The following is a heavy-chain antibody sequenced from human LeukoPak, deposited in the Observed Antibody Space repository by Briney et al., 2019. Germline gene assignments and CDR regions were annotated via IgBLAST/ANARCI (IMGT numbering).Heavy chain of an antibody. CDR1: VGSISSSSYY. Sequence: SETLSLTCTVSVGSISSSSYYWGWIRQPPGKGLEWIGSIYYSGSTYYNPSLKSRVTISVDTSKNQFSLKLSSVTAADTAVYYCARHYVDGYDWYFDYWGQGTLVTVSS. J-gene: IGHJ4*02. CDR2: IYYSGST. D-gene: IGHD5-24*01. V-gene: IGHV4-39*01. CDR3: ARHYVDGYDWYFDY.